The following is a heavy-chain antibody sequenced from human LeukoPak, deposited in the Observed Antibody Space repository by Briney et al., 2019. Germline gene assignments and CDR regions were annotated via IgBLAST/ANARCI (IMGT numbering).Heavy chain of an antibody. CDR1: GGSFSGYY. CDR2: INHSGST. CDR3: ARVRPLITMVRGVISH. D-gene: IGHD3-10*01. J-gene: IGHJ4*02. Sequence: PSETLSLTCAVYGGSFSGYYWSWIRQPPGKGLEWIGEINHSGSTNYNPSLKSRVTISVDTSKNQFSLKLSSVTAADTAVYYCARVRPLITMVRGVISHWGQGNPGHRLL. V-gene: IGHV4-34*01.